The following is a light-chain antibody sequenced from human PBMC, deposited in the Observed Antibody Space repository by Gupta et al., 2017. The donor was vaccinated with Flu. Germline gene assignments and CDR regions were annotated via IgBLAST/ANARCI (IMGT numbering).Light chain of an antibody. J-gene: IGKJ4*01. CDR1: QRIINW. CDR2: RAS. Sequence: DIQLTQSPSTLSASVGDRVTITCRASQRIINWFAWYQHKPGQAPKLLIYRASNLETGVPSRFSGSGFGTEFPLVISSLHPDDFATYYCQQYASPISFGGGTKVEIK. CDR3: QQYASPIS. V-gene: IGKV1-5*03.